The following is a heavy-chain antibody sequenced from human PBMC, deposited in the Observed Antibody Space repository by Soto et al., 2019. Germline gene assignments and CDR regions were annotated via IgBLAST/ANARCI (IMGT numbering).Heavy chain of an antibody. D-gene: IGHD6-13*01. CDR2: INPNSGGT. V-gene: IGHV1-2*04. CDR3: ARDQSVPGNSLYYYYYGMDV. J-gene: IGHJ6*02. Sequence: ASVKVSCKASGYTFTSYGISWVRQAPGQGLEWMGWINPNSGGTNYAQKFQGWVTMTRDTSISTAYMELSRLRSDDTAVYYFARDQSVPGNSLYYYYYGMDVWGQGTTVTVSS. CDR1: GYTFTSYG.